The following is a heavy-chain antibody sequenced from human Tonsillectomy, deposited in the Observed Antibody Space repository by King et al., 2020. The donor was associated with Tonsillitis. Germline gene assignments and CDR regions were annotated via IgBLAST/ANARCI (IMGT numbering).Heavy chain of an antibody. CDR3: VKGYCGTTSCYYDYYALDV. Sequence: VQLVESGGGLVQPGGSLTLSCSASGYTSSSYSMHWVRQAPGKGLEYVAHISRAGGSIYYADSVKGRFTISRDNPKDTLYFQMSSLRPEDTAVYYCVKGYCGTTSCYYDYYALDVWGQGTTVTVSS. J-gene: IGHJ6*02. CDR2: ISRAGGSI. CDR1: GYTSSSYS. D-gene: IGHD2-2*01. V-gene: IGHV3-64D*06.